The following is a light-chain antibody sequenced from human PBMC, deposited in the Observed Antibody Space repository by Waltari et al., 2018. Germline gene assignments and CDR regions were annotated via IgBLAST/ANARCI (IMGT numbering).Light chain of an antibody. CDR2: GAS. Sequence: IQMTQSPSSLSASVGDRVTITCRMSQGISTYLAWYQQKPGRAPDLLIYGASILHSGVPSRFSGSGSGTDFTLTISSLQSEDVATYYCQHYYNFPWTFGQGTKVEIK. CDR3: QHYYNFPWT. CDR1: QGISTY. J-gene: IGKJ1*01. V-gene: IGKV1D-8*02.